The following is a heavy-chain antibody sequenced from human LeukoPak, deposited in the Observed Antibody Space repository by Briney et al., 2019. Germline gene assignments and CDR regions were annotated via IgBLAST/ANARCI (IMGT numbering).Heavy chain of an antibody. V-gene: IGHV1-24*01. D-gene: IGHD4-17*01. CDR3: ATFPPLSVTTLLGRPNWFDP. Sequence: ASVKVSCKVSGYTLTELSMHWVRQAPGKGLEWMGGFDPEDGETIYAQKFQGRVTMTEDTSTDTAYMELSSLRSEDTAVYYCATFPPLSVTTLLGRPNWFDPWGQGTLVTVSS. CDR2: FDPEDGET. CDR1: GYTLTELS. J-gene: IGHJ5*02.